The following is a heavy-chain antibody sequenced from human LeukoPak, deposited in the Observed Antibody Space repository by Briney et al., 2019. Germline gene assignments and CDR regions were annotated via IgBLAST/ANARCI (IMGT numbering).Heavy chain of an antibody. J-gene: IGHJ6*03. Sequence: SETLSLTCTVSGGSISSYYWSWIRQPPGKGLERIGYIYYSGSTNYNPSLKSRVTISVDTSKNQFSLKLSSVTAADTAVYYCARVPLDIVVVPAAMVGRNYYYYYMDVWGKGTTVTVSS. CDR3: ARVPLDIVVVPAAMVGRNYYYYYMDV. D-gene: IGHD2-2*03. CDR2: IYYSGST. CDR1: GGSISSYY. V-gene: IGHV4-59*12.